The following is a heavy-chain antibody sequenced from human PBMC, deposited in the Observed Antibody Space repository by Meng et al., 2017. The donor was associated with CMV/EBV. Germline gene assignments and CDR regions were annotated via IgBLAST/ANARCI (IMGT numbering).Heavy chain of an antibody. V-gene: IGHV4-34*04. Sequence: QVQVEHVEAGALMTSAGVSVTCFVAAGAFRVYDWNWRCVPQGKGQVWHGKSSHNGNTDTNAAPKFQGTISVDTAQNNLTLNLGSRTAAVSDVYYCARGTSSGGPDFDYWGQGTLVTVSS. CDR1: AGAFRVYD. CDR3: ARGTSSGGPDFDY. CDR2: SSHNGNT. J-gene: IGHJ4*02. D-gene: IGHD2-15*01.